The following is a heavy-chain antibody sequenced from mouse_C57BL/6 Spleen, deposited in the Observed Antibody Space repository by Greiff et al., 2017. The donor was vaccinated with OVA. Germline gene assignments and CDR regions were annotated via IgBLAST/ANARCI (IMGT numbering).Heavy chain of an antibody. V-gene: IGHV5-9-1*02. Sequence: EVKLQESGEGLVKPGGSLKLSCAASGFTFSSYAMSWVRQTPEKRLEWVAYISSGGDYIYYADTVKGRFTISRDNARNTLYLQMSSLKSEDTAMYYCTRAGTTVVANYYAMDDWGQGTSVTVSS. CDR2: ISSGGDYI. J-gene: IGHJ4*01. CDR3: TRAGTTVVANYYAMDD. CDR1: GFTFSSYA. D-gene: IGHD1-1*01.